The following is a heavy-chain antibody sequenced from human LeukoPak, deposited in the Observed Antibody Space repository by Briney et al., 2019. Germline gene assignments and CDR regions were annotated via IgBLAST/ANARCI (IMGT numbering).Heavy chain of an antibody. V-gene: IGHV3-30*18. CDR1: GFTFSSYG. CDR2: ISYDGSNK. Sequence: GRSLRLSCAASGFTFSSYGMHWVRQAPGKGLEWVAVISYDGSNKYYADSVKGRFTISRDNSKNTLYLQMNSLRAEDTAVYYCAKDPSGLRGGYFDYWGQGTLVTVSS. J-gene: IGHJ4*02. D-gene: IGHD5-12*01. CDR3: AKDPSGLRGGYFDY.